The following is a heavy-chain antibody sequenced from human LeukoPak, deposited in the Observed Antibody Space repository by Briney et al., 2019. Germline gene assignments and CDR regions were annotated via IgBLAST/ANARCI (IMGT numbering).Heavy chain of an antibody. V-gene: IGHV3-9*01. CDR3: AKGEEGKRGYSYGFDY. J-gene: IGHJ4*02. D-gene: IGHD5-18*01. Sequence: GGSLRLSCAAPGFTFDDYAMHWVRQAPGKGLEWVSGISWNSGSIGYADSVKGRFTISRDNAKNSLYLQMNSLRAEDTALYYCAKGEEGKRGYSYGFDYWGQGTLVTVSS. CDR1: GFTFDDYA. CDR2: ISWNSGSI.